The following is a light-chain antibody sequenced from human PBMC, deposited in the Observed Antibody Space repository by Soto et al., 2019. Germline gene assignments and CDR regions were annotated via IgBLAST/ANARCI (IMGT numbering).Light chain of an antibody. CDR1: QSISPW. CDR2: KAS. J-gene: IGKJ4*01. V-gene: IGKV1-5*03. CDR3: QQYNTYPLT. Sequence: DIQMTQSPSTLSASVGDSVTITCRASQSISPWLAWYQQKPGKAPTLLIYKASSLEGGVPSSFSGSGSGTDFNITISSLQPDDFATYYCQQYNTYPLTFGGGTTVEIK.